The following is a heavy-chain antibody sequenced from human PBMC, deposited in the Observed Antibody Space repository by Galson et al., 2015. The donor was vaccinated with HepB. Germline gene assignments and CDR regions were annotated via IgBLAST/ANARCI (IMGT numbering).Heavy chain of an antibody. CDR1: GFEFSMYS. Sequence: LRLSCAASGFEFSMYSMNWVRQAPGKGLEWISYISGNSGRIDYADSVQGRFTISRDNARDSMYLQMRSLKDEDTAVYFCTRGDGADSWYSEFWGQGALVTVSS. CDR3: TRGDGADSWYSEF. V-gene: IGHV3-48*02. CDR2: ISGNSGRI. J-gene: IGHJ4*02. D-gene: IGHD1-26*01.